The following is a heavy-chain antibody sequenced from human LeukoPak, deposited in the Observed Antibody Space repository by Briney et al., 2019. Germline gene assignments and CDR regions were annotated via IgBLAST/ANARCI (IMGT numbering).Heavy chain of an antibody. CDR2: IYPGDSDT. V-gene: IGHV5-51*01. CDR3: ARPCSGGSCYSRAFDI. D-gene: IGHD2-15*01. CDR1: GYSFTSYW. J-gene: IGHJ3*02. Sequence: GESLKISCKGSGYSFTSYWIGWVRQMPGKGLEWMGIIYPGDSDTRYSPSFQGQVTFSADKSISTAYLQWSSLKASDTAMYYCARPCSGGSCYSRAFDIWGQGTMVTVSS.